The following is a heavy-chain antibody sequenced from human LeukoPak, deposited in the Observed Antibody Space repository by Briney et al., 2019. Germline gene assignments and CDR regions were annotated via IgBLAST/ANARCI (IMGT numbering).Heavy chain of an antibody. CDR3: ARGGRD. V-gene: IGHV4-61*02. CDR1: GGSISSGSYY. Sequence: SQTLSLTCTVSGGSISSGSYYWSWIRQPAGKGLEWIGRIYTSGSTNYNPSLKSRVTISVDTSKNQFSLKLSSVTAADTAVYYCARGGRDWGQGTLVTVSS. CDR2: IYTSGST. J-gene: IGHJ4*02.